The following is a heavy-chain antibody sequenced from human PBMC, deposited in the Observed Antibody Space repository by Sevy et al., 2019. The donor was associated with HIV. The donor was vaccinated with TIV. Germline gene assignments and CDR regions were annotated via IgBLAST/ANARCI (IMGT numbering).Heavy chain of an antibody. V-gene: IGHV3-48*03. D-gene: IGHD4-17*01. CDR3: ARDLPPSATTVAHFDY. CDR2: ISSTGSTL. J-gene: IGHJ4*02. Sequence: GGSLRLSCAASGFMFSSYDMNWVRQAPGKGLEWVSYISSTGSTLNYADSVRGRFTIPRDNAKNSVFLQMNSLRAEDTAFYYCARDLPPSATTVAHFDYWGQGSLVTVSS. CDR1: GFMFSSYD.